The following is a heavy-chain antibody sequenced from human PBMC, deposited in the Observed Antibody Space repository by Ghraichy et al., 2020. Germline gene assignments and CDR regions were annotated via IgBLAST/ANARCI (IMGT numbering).Heavy chain of an antibody. J-gene: IGHJ4*02. D-gene: IGHD3-3*01. CDR2: ISAYNGNT. Sequence: ASVKVSCKASGYTFTSYGISWVRQAPGQGLEWMGWISAYNGNTNYAQKLQGRVTMTTDTSTSTAYMELRSLRSDDTAVYYCARVPTLDRDFWSGYYHLNDYWGQGTLVTVSS. CDR3: ARVPTLDRDFWSGYYHLNDY. V-gene: IGHV1-18*01. CDR1: GYTFTSYG.